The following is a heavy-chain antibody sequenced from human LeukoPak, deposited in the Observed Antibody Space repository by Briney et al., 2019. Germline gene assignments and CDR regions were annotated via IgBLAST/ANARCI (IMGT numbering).Heavy chain of an antibody. CDR2: IHYTGTT. CDR3: VRDRRDGYNYVDI. V-gene: IGHV4-59*01. D-gene: IGHD5-24*01. CDR1: GGSISGYY. J-gene: IGHJ4*02. Sequence: PSETLSLTCIVSGGSISGYYWSWIRQSSEKRLEWIAFIHYTGTTNHNPSLESRATVSVDTSKNQFSLQLRSMTAADTAVYYCVRDRRDGYNYVDIWGQGLLVTVSS.